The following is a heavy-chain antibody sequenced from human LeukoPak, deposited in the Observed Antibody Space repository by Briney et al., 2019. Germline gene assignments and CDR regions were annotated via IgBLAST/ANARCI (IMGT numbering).Heavy chain of an antibody. Sequence: SETLSLTCAVYGGSFSDYYWSWIRQPPGKGLEWIGEINHSGSTNYNPSLKSRVTISVDTSKNQFSLKLSSVTAADTAVYYCAREKIVVVVAATVHFDYWGQGTLVTVSS. CDR1: GGSFSDYY. CDR3: AREKIVVVVAATVHFDY. J-gene: IGHJ4*02. V-gene: IGHV4-34*01. CDR2: INHSGST. D-gene: IGHD2-15*01.